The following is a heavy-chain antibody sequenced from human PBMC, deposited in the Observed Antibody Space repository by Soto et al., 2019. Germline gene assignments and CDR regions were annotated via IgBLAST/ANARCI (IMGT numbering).Heavy chain of an antibody. J-gene: IGHJ5*02. CDR1: GGTFSSYA. CDR3: AALGTIIVVDL. V-gene: IGHV1-69*06. CDR2: IIPIFGTA. Sequence: ASVKVSCKASGGTFSSYAISWVRQAPGQGLEWMGGIIPIFGTANYAQKFQGRVTITADKSTSTAYMELSSLRSEDTAVYYCAALGTIIVVDLWGQGTLVTVSS. D-gene: IGHD3-22*01.